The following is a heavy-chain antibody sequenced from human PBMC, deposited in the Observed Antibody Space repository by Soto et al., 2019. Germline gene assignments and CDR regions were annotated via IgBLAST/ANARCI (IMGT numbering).Heavy chain of an antibody. D-gene: IGHD1-1*01. Sequence: SETLSLTCAVYGGSFSGYYWSWIRQPPGKGLEWIGEINHSGSTNYNPSLKSRVTISVDTSKNQFSLKLSSVTAADTALYYCARVERGTATTVVDAFDICGPGPMDTVSS. J-gene: IGHJ3*02. V-gene: IGHV4-34*01. CDR3: ARVERGTATTVVDAFDI. CDR1: GGSFSGYY. CDR2: INHSGST.